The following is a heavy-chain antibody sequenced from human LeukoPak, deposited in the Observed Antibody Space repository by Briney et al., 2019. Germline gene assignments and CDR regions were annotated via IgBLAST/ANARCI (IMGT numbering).Heavy chain of an antibody. D-gene: IGHD1-1*01. J-gene: IGHJ4*02. CDR2: ISSSSSTI. Sequence: PGGSLRPSCAASGFTFSSYSMNWVRQAPGKGLEWVSYISSSSSTIYYADSVKGRFTISRDNAKNSLYLQMNSLRDEDTAVYYCARDRGTTDPYYFDYWGQGTLVTVSS. CDR3: ARDRGTTDPYYFDY. CDR1: GFTFSSYS. V-gene: IGHV3-48*02.